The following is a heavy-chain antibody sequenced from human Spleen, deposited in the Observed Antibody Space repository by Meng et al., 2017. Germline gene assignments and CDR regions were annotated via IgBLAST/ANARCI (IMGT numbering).Heavy chain of an antibody. CDR3: ARDEDISAAGKLFGDY. J-gene: IGHJ4*02. V-gene: IGHV1-69*01. CDR1: GDTFSSYT. D-gene: IGHD6-13*01. CDR2: MIPIFGTA. Sequence: QVRRVQSGAEVKKPGSSVKVSCKASGDTFSSYTISWVRQAPGQGLEWMGGMIPIFGTANYAQKFLGRVTITADESTSTAYMELSSLRSEDTAVYYCARDEDISAAGKLFGDYWGQGTLVTVSS.